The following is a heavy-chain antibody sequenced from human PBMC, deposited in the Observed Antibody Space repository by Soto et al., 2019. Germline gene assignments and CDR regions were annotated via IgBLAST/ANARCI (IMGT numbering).Heavy chain of an antibody. J-gene: IGHJ4*02. CDR2: ISWNSGSI. Sequence: GGSLRLSCAASGFTFDDYAMHWVRQAPGKGLEWVSGISWNSGSIGYADSVKGRFTISRDNAKNSLYLQMNSLRAEDTALYYCAKDLYSSSWYYFDYWGQGTLVTVSS. V-gene: IGHV3-9*01. CDR1: GFTFDDYA. CDR3: AKDLYSSSWYYFDY. D-gene: IGHD6-13*01.